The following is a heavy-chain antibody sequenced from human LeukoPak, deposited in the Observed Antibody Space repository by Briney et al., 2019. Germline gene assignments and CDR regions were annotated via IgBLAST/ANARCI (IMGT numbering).Heavy chain of an antibody. D-gene: IGHD6-19*01. J-gene: IGHJ4*02. CDR2: IIPIFGTA. CDR1: VGTLSSYA. CDR3: AREKQWLVRGNIFDY. Sequence: SLKVSCKASVGTLSSYAISWVRQAPGQGREWMGGIIPIFGTANYAQKFQGRVTITADESTSTAYMELSSLRSEDTAVYYCAREKQWLVRGNIFDYWGQGTLVTVSS. V-gene: IGHV1-69*01.